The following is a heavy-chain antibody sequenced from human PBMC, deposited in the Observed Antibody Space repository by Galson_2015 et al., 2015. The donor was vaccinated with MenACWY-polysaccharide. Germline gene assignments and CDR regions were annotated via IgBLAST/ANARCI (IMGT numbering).Heavy chain of an antibody. D-gene: IGHD5-12*01. CDR1: GGSISTGSSY. V-gene: IGHV4-61*02. J-gene: IGHJ5*02. CDR3: ARSLGYSDSAFDNGRDVDRRFDP. Sequence: LSLTCSVSGGSISTGSSYWSWIRQPAGKGLEWIGRIHSRGSTDYSPSLKSRVTISTDTSRSQLSLKLSSVTAADTAVYYCARSLGYSDSAFDNGRDVDRRFDPWGQGTLVTVSS. CDR2: IHSRGST.